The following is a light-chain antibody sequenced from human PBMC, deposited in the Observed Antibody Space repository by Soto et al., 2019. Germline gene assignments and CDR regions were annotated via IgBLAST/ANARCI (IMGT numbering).Light chain of an antibody. CDR1: QDINKN. J-gene: IGKJ5*01. CDR2: DAY. V-gene: IGKV1-33*01. Sequence: DIQMTQSPSSLSASVGGRVTITCQASQDINKNLIWYQQKPGKAAKLLIYDAYDLETGVPSRFSGSGSGTGFTLTISSLQPEDFATYYCQQYESLPLTFGQGTRLDIK. CDR3: QQYESLPLT.